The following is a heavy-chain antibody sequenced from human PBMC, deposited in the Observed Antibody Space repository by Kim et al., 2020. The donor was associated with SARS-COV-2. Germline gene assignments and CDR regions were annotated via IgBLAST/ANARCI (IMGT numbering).Heavy chain of an antibody. D-gene: IGHD2-2*01. V-gene: IGHV1-8*01. J-gene: IGHJ6*04. CDR3: SRGQQDFVLLPVTSGLPGFHSYFLDV. CDR2: LNPQTGET. Sequence: ASVKVSCKASENTVAPYHINWVRQATGQGLEWMGWLNPQTGETTYAQKLQGSITLTWDTSIRTAFMEVTRLTSADTAVYYCSRGQQDFVLLPVTSGLPGFHSYFLDVWGKGTTIIVSS. CDR1: ENTVAPYH.